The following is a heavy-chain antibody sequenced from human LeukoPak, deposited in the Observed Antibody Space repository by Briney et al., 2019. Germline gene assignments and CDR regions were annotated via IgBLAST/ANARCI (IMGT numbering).Heavy chain of an antibody. V-gene: IGHV3-48*04. CDR2: ISSSSSTI. J-gene: IGHJ6*02. CDR1: GLTFNSYA. Sequence: GGSLRLSCAASGLTFNSYAMNWVRQAPGKGLEWVSYISSSSSTIYYADSVKGRFTISRDNAKNSLYLQMNSLRAEDTAVYYCARDLRNVPVVAWGYYYGMDVWGQGTTVTVSS. CDR3: ARDLRNVPVVAWGYYYGMDV. D-gene: IGHD2-2*01.